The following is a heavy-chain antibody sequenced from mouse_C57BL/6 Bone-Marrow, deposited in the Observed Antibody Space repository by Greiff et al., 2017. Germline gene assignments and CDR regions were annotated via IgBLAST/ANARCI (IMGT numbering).Heavy chain of an antibody. CDR2: IDPSDSTT. V-gene: IGHV1-52*01. CDR1: GYTFTSYW. Sequence: VQLQQPGAELVRPGSSVKLSCKASGYTFTSYWMHWVKQRPIQGLEWIGNIDPSDSTTHYNQKFKDKATLTVDKSSSTAYMQLSSLTSEDSAVYYCARYSMDNWGQGTSVTVSS. J-gene: IGHJ4*01. CDR3: ARYSMDN.